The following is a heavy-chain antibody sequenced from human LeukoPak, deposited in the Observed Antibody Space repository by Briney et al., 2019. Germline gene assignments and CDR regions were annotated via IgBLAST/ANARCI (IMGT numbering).Heavy chain of an antibody. J-gene: IGHJ4*02. CDR1: GYTFTNHW. CDR3: ARHEGYSSSAEVY. Sequence: GESLKISCKGSGYTFTNHWISWVRQMPGKGLEWMGKIDPSDAYTNYSPSFQGHVTISSDKSIKTAYLQWSSLKASDTAMYYCARHEGYSSSAEVYWGQGTLVTVSS. V-gene: IGHV5-10-1*01. D-gene: IGHD6-13*01. CDR2: IDPSDAYT.